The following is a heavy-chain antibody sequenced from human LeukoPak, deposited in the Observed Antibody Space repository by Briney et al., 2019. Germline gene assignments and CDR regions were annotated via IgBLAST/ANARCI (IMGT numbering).Heavy chain of an antibody. CDR3: AREETGGIADY. J-gene: IGHJ4*02. D-gene: IGHD6-13*01. V-gene: IGHV1-69*13. CDR2: IIPIFGTA. CDR1: GGTFSSYA. Sequence: ASVKVSCKASGGTFSSYAISWVRQAPGQGLEWMGGIIPIFGTANYAQKFQGRVTITADESTSTAYMELRSLRSDDTAVYYCAREETGGIADYWGQGTLVTVSS.